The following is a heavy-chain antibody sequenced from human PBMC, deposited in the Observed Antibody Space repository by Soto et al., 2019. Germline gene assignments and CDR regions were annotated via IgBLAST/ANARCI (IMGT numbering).Heavy chain of an antibody. CDR2: IWYDGSNK. CDR3: TRDPLIAVAAYDAFDI. Sequence: QVQLVESGGGVVQRGGSLRLSCAASGFPFSSYGMHWVRQAPGKGLEWVAVIWYDGSNKYYADSVKGRYTISRDDSKNTVYLQMNSLGAEDTAVYYCTRDPLIAVAAYDAFDIWGQGTSVTVSS. V-gene: IGHV3-33*01. J-gene: IGHJ3*02. D-gene: IGHD6-19*01. CDR1: GFPFSSYG.